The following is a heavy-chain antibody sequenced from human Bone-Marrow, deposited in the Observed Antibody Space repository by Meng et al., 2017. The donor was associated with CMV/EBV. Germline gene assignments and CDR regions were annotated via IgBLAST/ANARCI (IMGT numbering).Heavy chain of an antibody. CDR2: INPNSGGT. CDR3: ARGTSLFGVDLYYYYGMDV. CDR1: GGTFSSYA. D-gene: IGHD3-3*01. Sequence: ASVKVSCKASGGTFSSYAISWVRQAPGQGLEWMGWINPNSGGTNYAQKFQGRVTMTRDTSISTAYMELSRLRSDDTAVYYCARGTSLFGVDLYYYYGMDVWGQGITVTVSS. V-gene: IGHV1-2*02. J-gene: IGHJ6*02.